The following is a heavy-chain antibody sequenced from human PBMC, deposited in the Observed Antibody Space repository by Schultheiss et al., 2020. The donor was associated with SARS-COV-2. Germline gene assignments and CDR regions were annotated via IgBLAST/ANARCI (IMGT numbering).Heavy chain of an antibody. CDR2: ISSSSSTI. D-gene: IGHD3-10*01. Sequence: GESLKISCAASGFTFSSYSMNWVRQAPGKGLEWVSYISSSSSTIYYADSVKGRFTISRDNSKNTLYLQMNSLRVEDTALYYCAKFRPGGLDYWGQGALVTVSS. CDR1: GFTFSSYS. CDR3: AKFRPGGLDY. J-gene: IGHJ4*02. V-gene: IGHV3-48*01.